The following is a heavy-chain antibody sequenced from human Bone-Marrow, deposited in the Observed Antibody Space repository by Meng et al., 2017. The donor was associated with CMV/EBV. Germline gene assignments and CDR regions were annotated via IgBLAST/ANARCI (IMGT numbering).Heavy chain of an antibody. CDR1: GGPISGYY. V-gene: IGHV4-59*01. Sequence: SETLSLTCTVSGGPISGYYWSWVRQPPGRGLEWIGYIYYSGSTNYNPSLKSRVTISVDTSKNQFSLKLSSVTAADTAVYYCARENVVPAARLPYYYGMDVWGQGTTVTVSS. D-gene: IGHD2-2*01. CDR2: IYYSGST. CDR3: ARENVVPAARLPYYYGMDV. J-gene: IGHJ6*02.